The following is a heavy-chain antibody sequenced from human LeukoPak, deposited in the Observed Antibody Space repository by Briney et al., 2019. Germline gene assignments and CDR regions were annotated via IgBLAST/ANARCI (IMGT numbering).Heavy chain of an antibody. CDR3: ARYCSGGSCYPYYYYMDV. J-gene: IGHJ6*03. Sequence: GGSLRLSCAASGFTFSSYEMNWVRQAPGKGLEWVSYISSSGSTIYYADSVKGRFAISRDNAKNSLYLQMNSLRAEDTAVYYCARYCSGGSCYPYYYYMDVWGKGATVTVSS. D-gene: IGHD2-15*01. CDR1: GFTFSSYE. CDR2: ISSSGSTI. V-gene: IGHV3-48*03.